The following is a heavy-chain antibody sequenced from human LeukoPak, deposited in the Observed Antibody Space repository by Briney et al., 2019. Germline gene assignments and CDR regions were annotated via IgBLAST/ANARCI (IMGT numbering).Heavy chain of an antibody. CDR1: GFTFSSYA. Sequence: PGGSLRLSCAASGFTFSSYAMHWVRQAPGKGLEWVAVISYDGSNKYYADSVKGRFTISRDNSKNTLYLQMNSLRAEDTAVYYCAKADDSSGYYHAGLDYWGQGTLVTVSS. V-gene: IGHV3-30-3*01. CDR2: ISYDGSNK. J-gene: IGHJ4*02. D-gene: IGHD3-22*01. CDR3: AKADDSSGYYHAGLDY.